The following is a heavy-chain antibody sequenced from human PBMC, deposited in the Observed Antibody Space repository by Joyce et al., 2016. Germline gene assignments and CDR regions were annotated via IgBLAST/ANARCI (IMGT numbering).Heavy chain of an antibody. J-gene: IGHJ4*02. CDR1: GFTFSTHG. D-gene: IGHD4/OR15-4a*01. CDR2: IWYDGSNK. V-gene: IGHV3-33*01. CDR3: ARVRGCFTNGSYDY. Sequence: QVQLVESGGGVVQTGRSLRLSCAASGFTFSTHGMHWVRQAPGKGLEWVALIWYDGSNKYYADSVRGRFTVSRDNSKITLYLQMNSLRAEYTAVYYCARVRGCFTNGSYDYWGRGALVTISS.